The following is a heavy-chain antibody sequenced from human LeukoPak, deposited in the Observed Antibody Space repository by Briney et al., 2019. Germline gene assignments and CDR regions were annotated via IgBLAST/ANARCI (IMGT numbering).Heavy chain of an antibody. Sequence: GGSLRLSCAASKFPFSSYAMSWVRQAPGKGLEWVSAISGSGGSTYYADSVKGRFTISRDNSKNTLYLQMNSLRAEDTAVYYCAKTEWDIVVVPAALFDYWGQGTLVTVSS. CDR1: KFPFSSYA. CDR3: AKTEWDIVVVPAALFDY. V-gene: IGHV3-23*01. CDR2: ISGSGGST. J-gene: IGHJ4*02. D-gene: IGHD2-2*01.